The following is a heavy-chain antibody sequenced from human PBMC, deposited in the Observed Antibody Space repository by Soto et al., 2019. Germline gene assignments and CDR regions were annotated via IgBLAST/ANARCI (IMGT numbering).Heavy chain of an antibody. Sequence: SETLSLTCSVSGGSINSDDSFWGWVRQSPGKGLEWIGSLYYGGSTFYNPSLKSRVTISLDTSKNQFSLRLTSVTAADTAIYYCARQLPVGATSWFDPWGQGTLVTASS. CDR3: ARQLPVGATSWFDP. D-gene: IGHD1-26*01. CDR1: GGSINSDDSF. J-gene: IGHJ5*02. V-gene: IGHV4-39*01. CDR2: LYYGGST.